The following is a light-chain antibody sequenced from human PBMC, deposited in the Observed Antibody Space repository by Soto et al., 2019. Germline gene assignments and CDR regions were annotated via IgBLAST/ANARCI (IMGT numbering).Light chain of an antibody. CDR2: LNSDGSH. CDR3: QTWGTSIQV. CDR1: SGHSSYA. J-gene: IGLJ3*02. V-gene: IGLV4-69*01. Sequence: QPVLTQSPSASASLGASVKLTCTLSSGHSSYAIAWHQQQPEKGPRYLMKLNSDGSHSKGDGIPDRFSGSSSGAVRYLTISSLQSEDEADYYCQTWGTSIQVSGGGTKLTVL.